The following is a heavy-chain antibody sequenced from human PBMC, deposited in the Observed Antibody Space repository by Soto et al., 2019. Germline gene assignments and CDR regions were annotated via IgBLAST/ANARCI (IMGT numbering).Heavy chain of an antibody. V-gene: IGHV3-15*01. CDR1: GFTFSNAW. CDR2: IKSKTDGGKT. CDR3: NTVGYCSSTSCPPGPNYYYGMDV. Sequence: PGGSLRLSCAASGFTFSNAWMSWVRQAPGKGLEWVGRIKSKTDGGKTDYAATVKGRFAISRDDSKNTLDLQMNSLKTEDTAVYYCNTVGYCSSTSCPPGPNYYYGMDVWGQGTTVTVSS. D-gene: IGHD2-2*01. J-gene: IGHJ6*02.